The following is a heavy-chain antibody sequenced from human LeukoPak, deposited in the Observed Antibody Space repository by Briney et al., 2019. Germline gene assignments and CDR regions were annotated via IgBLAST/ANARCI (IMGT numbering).Heavy chain of an antibody. CDR1: GGSISSGGHY. D-gene: IGHD4-17*01. Sequence: PSQTLSLTCTVSGGSISSGGHYWSWIRQHPGKGPEWIGYIYYSGSTYYNPSLKSRVTISVDTSKNQFSLKLSSVTAADTAVYYCARDRSRGDYGSRIHQENAFDIWGQGTMVTVSS. V-gene: IGHV4-30-4*01. CDR3: ARDRSRGDYGSRIHQENAFDI. J-gene: IGHJ3*02. CDR2: IYYSGST.